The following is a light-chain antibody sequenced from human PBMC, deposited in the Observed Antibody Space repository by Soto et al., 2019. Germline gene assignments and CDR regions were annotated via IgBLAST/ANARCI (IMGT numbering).Light chain of an antibody. V-gene: IGLV2-23*01. Sequence: QSALAQPASVSGSPGQSITISCTGTSDDVGAYNSVSWYQQLPHKAPQVILYKGTQRPSGVSSRFSGSTSGNAASLTISGLQADEEADYFCCSSAPESTHVFGTGTKVTVL. CDR1: SDDVGAYNS. CDR3: CSSAPESTHV. J-gene: IGLJ1*01. CDR2: KGT.